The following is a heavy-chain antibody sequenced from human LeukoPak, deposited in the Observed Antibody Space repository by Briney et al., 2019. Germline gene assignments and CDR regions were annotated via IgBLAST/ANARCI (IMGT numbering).Heavy chain of an antibody. CDR3: ARKTCSCGSCYSDWYFDL. CDR2: IYYTGST. Sequence: PSETLSLTCTVSGGSISSSSFYWGWIRQPPGKGLEYIGSIYYTGSTYYNPSLKSRVTISVHTSKNQFSLKLSSVTAADTAVYYCARKTCSCGSCYSDWYFDLWGRGTLVTVSS. CDR1: GGSISSSSFY. V-gene: IGHV4-39*07. D-gene: IGHD2-15*01. J-gene: IGHJ2*01.